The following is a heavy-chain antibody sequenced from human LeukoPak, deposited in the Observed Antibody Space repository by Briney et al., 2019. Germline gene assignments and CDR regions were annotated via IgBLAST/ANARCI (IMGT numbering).Heavy chain of an antibody. J-gene: IGHJ4*02. CDR2: ISNGGGST. CDR3: TLSSYSGTWYSWVY. D-gene: IGHD6-13*01. V-gene: IGHV3-23*01. CDR1: GFTFSSYA. Sequence: GGSLRLSCAASGFTFSSYAMGWVRQAPGKRLEWVSAISNGGGSTYYADSVKGRFTISRDNSMHTLFLQMNSLRVDDTAVYYCTLSSYSGTWYSWVYWGQGTLVTVSS.